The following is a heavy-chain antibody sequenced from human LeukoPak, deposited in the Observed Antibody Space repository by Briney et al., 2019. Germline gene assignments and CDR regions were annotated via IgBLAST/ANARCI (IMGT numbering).Heavy chain of an antibody. Sequence: SETLSLTCTVSGGSVSSSYWSWIRQPPGKGLEWIGHIYYSGTTSGNTNYNPSPKSRVTISIDTAKNQFSLQVRSVTAADTAVYYCARGSGRYYYYGVDVWGQGTTVAVSS. CDR1: GGSVSSSY. V-gene: IGHV4-59*02. CDR2: IYYSGTTSGNT. CDR3: ARGSGRYYYYGVDV. J-gene: IGHJ6*02. D-gene: IGHD7-27*01.